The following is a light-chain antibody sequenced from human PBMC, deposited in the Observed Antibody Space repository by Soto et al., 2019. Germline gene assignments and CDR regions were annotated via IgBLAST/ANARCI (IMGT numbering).Light chain of an antibody. CDR2: AAS. J-gene: IGKJ5*01. V-gene: IGKV1-9*01. CDR3: QQLHGYPIT. CDR1: QGIDTS. Sequence: IQMTQSTSTLSASVGDRVTIACRASQGIDTSLAWYQQKPGKAPKLLIYAASNFQSGVPSRFSGSGSGTHFTLTISSLQPEGFATYYCQQLHGYPITFGQGTRLEIK.